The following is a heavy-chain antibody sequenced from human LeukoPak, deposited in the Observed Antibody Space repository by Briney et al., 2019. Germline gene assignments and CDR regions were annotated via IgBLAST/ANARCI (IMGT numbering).Heavy chain of an antibody. CDR3: AYGPSGYSSSWYPN. CDR2: ISGSGGST. J-gene: IGHJ4*02. D-gene: IGHD6-13*01. CDR1: GFTFSSYA. V-gene: IGHV3-23*01. Sequence: GGSLRLSCAASGFTFSSYAMSWVRQAPGKGLEWVSAISGSGGSTYYADSVKGRFTISRDSSKNTLYLQMNSLRAEDTAVYYCAYGPSGYSSSWYPNWGQGTLVTVSS.